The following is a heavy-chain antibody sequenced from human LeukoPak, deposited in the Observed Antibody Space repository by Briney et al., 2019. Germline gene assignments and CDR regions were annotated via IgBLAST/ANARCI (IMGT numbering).Heavy chain of an antibody. CDR1: GYTFTDYY. D-gene: IGHD2-2*01. CDR2: INPDSGGT. V-gene: IGHV1-2*02. J-gene: IGHJ4*02. CDR3: ARGTPSLY. Sequence: GASVKVSCTASGYTFTDYYMHWVRQAPGQGLEWMGRINPDSGGTNYAQKFQGRVTMTRDTSIFTAYMELTRLRSDDTAVYYCARGTPSLYWGQGTRVTVSS.